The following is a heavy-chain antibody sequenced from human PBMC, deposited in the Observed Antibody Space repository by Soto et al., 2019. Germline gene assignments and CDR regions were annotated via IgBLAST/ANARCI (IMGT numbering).Heavy chain of an antibody. CDR2: INPNSGGT. CDR3: ARTGALTRDEYCHH. CDR1: GYTFTGYY. V-gene: IGHV1-2*02. D-gene: IGHD7-27*01. J-gene: IGHJ1*01. Sequence: ASVNVSCKASGYTFTGYYMHWVRQAPGQGLEWMGWINPNSGGTNYAQKFQGRVTMTRDTSISTAYMELSRLRSDDTAVYYCARTGALTRDEYCHHWGQGNLVTVSA.